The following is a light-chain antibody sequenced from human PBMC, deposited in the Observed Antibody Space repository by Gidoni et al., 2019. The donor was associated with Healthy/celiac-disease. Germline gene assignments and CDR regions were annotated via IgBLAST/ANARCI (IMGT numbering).Light chain of an antibody. CDR2: WAS. Sequence: IVTTQFLALLVVSLGERTTINCKSSQSVLYRLNDKNYLGWYQQKPGQPPRVLIYWASTRESGVPDRFSGSTSGTDFNLTISSLQAEDVAVYYCQQYYRSPLTFGGGTKVEIK. CDR1: QSVLYRLNDKNY. J-gene: IGKJ4*01. CDR3: QQYYRSPLT. V-gene: IGKV4-1*01.